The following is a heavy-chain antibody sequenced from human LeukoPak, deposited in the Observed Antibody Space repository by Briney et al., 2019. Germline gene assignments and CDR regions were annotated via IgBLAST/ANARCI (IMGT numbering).Heavy chain of an antibody. CDR3: ARLAANHFDY. CDR1: GFTLSTYA. J-gene: IGHJ4*02. CDR2: LSGDGTKM. D-gene: IGHD3-9*01. Sequence: GGALSLSCAASGFTLSTYAMSWVRQAPGKGLEWVSGLSGDGTKMYYAESVRGRFTISRDISKNTLTLQMSSLRAEGTAIYYCARLAANHFDYWGQGTLVTVSS. V-gene: IGHV3-23*01.